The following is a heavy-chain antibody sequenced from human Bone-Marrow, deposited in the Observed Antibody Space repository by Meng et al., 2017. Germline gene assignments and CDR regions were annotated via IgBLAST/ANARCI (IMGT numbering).Heavy chain of an antibody. D-gene: IGHD6-19*01. CDR3: ARGFSGWLGMDYFDY. CDR1: GFTFSSYG. Sequence: GESLKISCAASGFTFSSYGMHWVRQAPGKGLEWVAVISYDGSNKYYADSVKGRFTISRDNSKNTLYLQMNSLRAEDTAVYYCARGFSGWLGMDYFDYWGQGTLVTVSS. J-gene: IGHJ4*02. CDR2: ISYDGSNK. V-gene: IGHV3-30*19.